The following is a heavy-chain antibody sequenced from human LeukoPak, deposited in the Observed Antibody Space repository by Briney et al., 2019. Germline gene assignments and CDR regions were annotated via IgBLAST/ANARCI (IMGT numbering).Heavy chain of an antibody. CDR3: ARDGGGYSGYDFRDRGPYNWFDP. CDR1: GYTFTGYY. V-gene: IGHV1-2*02. CDR2: INPNSGGT. J-gene: IGHJ5*02. Sequence: VKVSCKASGYTFTGYYMHWVRQAPGQGLEWMGWINPNSGGTNYAQKFQGRVTMTRDTSISTAYMELSRLRSDDTAVYYCARDGGGYSGYDFRDRGPYNWFDPWGQGTLVTVSS. D-gene: IGHD5-12*01.